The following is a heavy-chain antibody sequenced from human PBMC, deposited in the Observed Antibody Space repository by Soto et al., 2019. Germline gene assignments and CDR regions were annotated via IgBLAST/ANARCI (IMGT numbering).Heavy chain of an antibody. CDR2: ISSSSSYT. CDR3: ARNYDSSGYSPGY. V-gene: IGHV3-21*05. CDR1: GFTFSSYG. J-gene: IGHJ4*02. Sequence: GGSLRLSCAASGFTFSSYGMHWVRQAPGKGLEWVSYISSSSSYTNYADSVKGRFTISRDNAKNSLYLQMNSLRAEDTAVYYCARNYDSSGYSPGYWGQGTLVTVSS. D-gene: IGHD3-22*01.